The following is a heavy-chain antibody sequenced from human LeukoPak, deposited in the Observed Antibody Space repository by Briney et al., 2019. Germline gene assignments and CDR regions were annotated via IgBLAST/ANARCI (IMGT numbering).Heavy chain of an antibody. J-gene: IGHJ3*02. V-gene: IGHV4-4*07. CDR1: GGSISSYY. CDR3: ARGRYCTATICGGGDTFDI. Sequence: SETLSLTCTVAGGSISSYYWSWLRQPAGKGLEWIGRIYSSATTNLNPSLKSRVTLSIDASKNQVSLRLSSVTAADTAVYYCARGRYCTATICGGGDTFDIWGQGTVVTVSS. D-gene: IGHD2-8*02. CDR2: IYSSATT.